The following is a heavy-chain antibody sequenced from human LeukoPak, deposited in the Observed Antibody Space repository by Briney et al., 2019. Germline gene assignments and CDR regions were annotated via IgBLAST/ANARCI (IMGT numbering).Heavy chain of an antibody. Sequence: GGSLRLSCAVSGLSLSDYYMSWIRQAPGEGLEWVSSITSSGGTKYYADPVKGRFTISRDNAKNSLYLEMNSPKVEDTDMYYCARDGRSGDWGQGTMVTVSS. CDR1: GLSLSDYY. D-gene: IGHD3-10*01. CDR3: ARDGRSGD. V-gene: IGHV3-11*04. CDR2: ITSSGGTK. J-gene: IGHJ3*01.